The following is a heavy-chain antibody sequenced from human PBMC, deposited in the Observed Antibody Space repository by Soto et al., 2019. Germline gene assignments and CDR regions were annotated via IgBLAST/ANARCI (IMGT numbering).Heavy chain of an antibody. D-gene: IGHD5-12*01. CDR2: IYYSGST. J-gene: IGHJ4*02. CDR1: GGSISSSSYY. V-gene: IGHV4-39*01. Sequence: TLSLTCTVSGGSISSSSYYWGWIRQPPGKGLEWIGSIYYSGSTYYNPSLKSRVTISVDTSKNQFSLKLSSVTTADTAVYYCAVRDGYNCHIDYWGQGTLVTVSS. CDR3: AVRDGYNCHIDY.